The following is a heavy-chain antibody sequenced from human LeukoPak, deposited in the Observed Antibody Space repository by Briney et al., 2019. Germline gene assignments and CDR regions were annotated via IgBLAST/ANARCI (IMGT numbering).Heavy chain of an antibody. CDR1: GGSISSSSYY. Sequence: SETLSLTCTVSGGSISSSSYYWGWIRQPPGKGLEWIGTIHYSGSTYYNPSLRSRVTMSVDTSKNQLSLKLSSVTAADPAVYYCARRGTNWGRFDYWGQGSLVTVSS. D-gene: IGHD7-27*01. J-gene: IGHJ4*02. CDR3: ARRGTNWGRFDY. CDR2: IHYSGST. V-gene: IGHV4-39*01.